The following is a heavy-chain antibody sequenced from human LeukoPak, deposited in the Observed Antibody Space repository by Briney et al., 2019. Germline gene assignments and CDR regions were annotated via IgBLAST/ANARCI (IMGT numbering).Heavy chain of an antibody. V-gene: IGHV4-30-4*01. CDR3: ARVTGGSGSYYSPLHYYFDY. D-gene: IGHD3-10*01. Sequence: PSQTLSLTCTVSGATIRSGDYYWSWIRQPPGKGLEWIGYIYGSGSTYYNPSLKSRVTISVDTSKNQFSLKLSSVTAADTAVYYCARVTGGSGSYYSPLHYYFDYWGQGTLVTVSS. CDR2: IYGSGST. J-gene: IGHJ4*02. CDR1: GATIRSGDYY.